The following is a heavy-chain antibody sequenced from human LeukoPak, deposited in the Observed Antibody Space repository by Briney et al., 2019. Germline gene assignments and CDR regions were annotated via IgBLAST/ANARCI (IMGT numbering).Heavy chain of an antibody. J-gene: IGHJ3*02. CDR2: INPNSGGT. CDR3: AGRPQGGTYCSTSSCYAFDI. V-gene: IGHV1-2*02. Sequence: APVKVSCKASEYTFINYYLHWVRQAPGQGLEWMGWINPNSGGTKYVQKFQGRVTMSRDTSISTAYMELSRLRSDDTAVYYCAGRPQGGTYCSTSSCYAFDIWGQGTMVTVSS. D-gene: IGHD2-2*01. CDR1: EYTFINYY.